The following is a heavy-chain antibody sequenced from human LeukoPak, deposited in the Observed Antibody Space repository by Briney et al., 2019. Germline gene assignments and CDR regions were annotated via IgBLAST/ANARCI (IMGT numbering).Heavy chain of an antibody. CDR1: GGSFSCYY. CDR3: ARGGDIVVVPADWFDP. Sequence: SETLSLTCAVYGGSFSCYYWSWIRQPPGKGLEWIGEINHSGSTNYNPSLKSRVTISVDTSKNQFSLKLSSVTAADTAVYYCARGGDIVVVPADWFDPWGQGTLVTVSS. CDR2: INHSGST. V-gene: IGHV4-34*01. J-gene: IGHJ5*02. D-gene: IGHD2-2*01.